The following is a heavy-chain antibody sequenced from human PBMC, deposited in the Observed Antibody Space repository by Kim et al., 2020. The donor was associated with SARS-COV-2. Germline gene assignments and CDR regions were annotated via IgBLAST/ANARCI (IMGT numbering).Heavy chain of an antibody. Sequence: GGSLRLSCTASGFTFGDYAMSWFRQAPGKGLEWVGFIRSKAYGGTTEYAASVKGRFTISRDDSKSIAYLQMNSLKTEDTAVYYCTHYCSGGSCEGDVWGQGTTVTVSS. CDR3: THYCSGGSCEGDV. D-gene: IGHD2-15*01. J-gene: IGHJ6*02. CDR1: GFTFGDYA. V-gene: IGHV3-49*03. CDR2: IRSKAYGGTT.